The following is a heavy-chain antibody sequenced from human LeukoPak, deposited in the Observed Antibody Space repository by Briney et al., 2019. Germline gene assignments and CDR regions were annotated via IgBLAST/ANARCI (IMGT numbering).Heavy chain of an antibody. Sequence: GGSLRLSCAASGFTVSSNYMSWVRQAPGKGLERVSVIYSGGTTYYADSVKGRFTISRDNSKNMLYLQMNSLRAEDTAVYYCARDSTTVTTDYWGQGTLVTVSS. D-gene: IGHD4-17*01. CDR2: IYSGGTT. CDR3: ARDSTTVTTDY. V-gene: IGHV3-66*02. CDR1: GFTVSSNY. J-gene: IGHJ4*02.